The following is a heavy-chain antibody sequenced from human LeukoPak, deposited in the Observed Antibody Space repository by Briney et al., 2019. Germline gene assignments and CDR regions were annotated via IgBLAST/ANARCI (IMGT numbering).Heavy chain of an antibody. CDR3: ARDLSGTYMVDY. Sequence: PGGSLRLSCAVSGFAFNSYAMHWVRQAPGEGLEWEAFISHDGSAQSYADSVKGRFTISRENSKNTLYLQMNSLRPEDTAVYYCARDLSGTYMVDYWGQGTLVTVSS. D-gene: IGHD1-26*01. V-gene: IGHV3-30-3*01. CDR1: GFAFNSYA. J-gene: IGHJ4*02. CDR2: ISHDGSAQ.